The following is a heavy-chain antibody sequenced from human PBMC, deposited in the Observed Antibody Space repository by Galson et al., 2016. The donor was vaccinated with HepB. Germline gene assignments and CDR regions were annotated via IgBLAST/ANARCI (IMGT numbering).Heavy chain of an antibody. Sequence: SLRLSCAASGFIFSDYDMHWVRQVTGKSLEWVSAIDSAGDTFYPGSVKGRFTISRENAKNSLYLQMNCLGAGDTAVYYCARALLGGGAGGSDTVAVPSAMDHWGQGTLVTVSS. V-gene: IGHV3-13*01. CDR2: IDSAGDT. J-gene: IGHJ4*02. CDR3: ARALLGGGAGGSDTVAVPSAMDH. D-gene: IGHD2-2*01. CDR1: GFIFSDYD.